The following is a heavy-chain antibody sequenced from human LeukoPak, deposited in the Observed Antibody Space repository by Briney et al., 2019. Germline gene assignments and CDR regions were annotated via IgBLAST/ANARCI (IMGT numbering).Heavy chain of an antibody. CDR1: GFTFSSYS. CDR3: ARDPLWFGEGGDAFDI. V-gene: IGHV3-21*01. D-gene: IGHD3-10*01. Sequence: GGSLRLSCAASGFTFSSYSMNWVRQAPGKGLEWVSSISSSSSYIYYADSVKGRFTISRDNAKNSLYLQMNSLRAEDTAVYYCARDPLWFGEGGDAFDIWGQGTMVTVSS. J-gene: IGHJ3*02. CDR2: ISSSSSYI.